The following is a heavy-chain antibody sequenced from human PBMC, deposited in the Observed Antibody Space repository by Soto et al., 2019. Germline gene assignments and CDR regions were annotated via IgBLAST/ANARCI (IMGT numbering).Heavy chain of an antibody. CDR2: IYSGGSA. V-gene: IGHV3-53*01. CDR3: ATATISPVSATLYHYGMDV. CDR1: GFSVSGKY. D-gene: IGHD6-25*01. Sequence: QLVESGGGLIQPGGSLRLSCAVSGFSVSGKYMSWVRQAPGKGLDWVSVIYSGGSAYYADSVKGRFTISRDESQNTLYLQMNSLRVEDTAVYYCATATISPVSATLYHYGMDVWGQGTTVTVSS. J-gene: IGHJ6*02.